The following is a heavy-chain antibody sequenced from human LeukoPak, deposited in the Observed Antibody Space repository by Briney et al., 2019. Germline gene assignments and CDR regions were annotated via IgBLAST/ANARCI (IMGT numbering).Heavy chain of an antibody. J-gene: IGHJ6*02. D-gene: IGHD2-2*01. CDR1: GYTFTSYY. V-gene: IGHV1-46*01. Sequence: ASVKVSCKASGYTFTSYYMHWVRQAPGQGLEWMGIINPSGGSTSYAQKFQGRVTMTRDTSTSTAYMELSSLRSEDTAVYYCARALLGYCSSTSCLPSYYYYGMDVWGQGTTVTVSS. CDR3: ARALLGYCSSTSCLPSYYYYGMDV. CDR2: INPSGGST.